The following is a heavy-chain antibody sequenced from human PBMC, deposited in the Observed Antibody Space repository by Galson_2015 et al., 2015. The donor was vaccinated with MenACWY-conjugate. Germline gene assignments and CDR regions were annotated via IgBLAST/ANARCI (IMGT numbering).Heavy chain of an antibody. CDR2: YYSGST. D-gene: IGHD1-20*01. J-gene: IGHJ5*02. Sequence: YYSGSTKYNPSLMSRITISVDTSNNQFSLNVYSVTAADTAIYYCARYNWNNWFDPWGQGTLVTVSS. V-gene: IGHV4-59*01. CDR3: ARYNWNNWFDP.